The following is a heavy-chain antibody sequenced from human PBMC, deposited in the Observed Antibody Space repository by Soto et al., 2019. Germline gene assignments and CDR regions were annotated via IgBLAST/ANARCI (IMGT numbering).Heavy chain of an antibody. D-gene: IGHD6-13*01. Sequence: PXGSLRLSCAASGFTFSSYAMSWVRQAPGKGLEWVSAISGSGGSTYYADSVKGRFTISRDNSKNTLYLQMNSLRAEDTAVYYCAKENGDSSSWFEFDYWGQGTLVTVSS. CDR1: GFTFSSYA. J-gene: IGHJ4*02. V-gene: IGHV3-23*01. CDR2: ISGSGGST. CDR3: AKENGDSSSWFEFDY.